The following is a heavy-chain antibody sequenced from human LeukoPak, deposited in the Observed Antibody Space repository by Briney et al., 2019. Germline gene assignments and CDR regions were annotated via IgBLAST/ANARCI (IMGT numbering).Heavy chain of an antibody. D-gene: IGHD3-3*01. CDR2: IYYSGST. J-gene: IGHJ5*02. Sequence: SQTLSLTCTVSGGSISSGDYYWSWIRQPPGKGLEWIGYIYYSGSTYYNPSLKSRVTISVDTSKNQFSLKLSSVTAAETAVYYCARETYYDFWSDRNWFDPWGQGTLVTVSS. CDR1: GGSISSGDYY. CDR3: ARETYYDFWSDRNWFDP. V-gene: IGHV4-30-4*08.